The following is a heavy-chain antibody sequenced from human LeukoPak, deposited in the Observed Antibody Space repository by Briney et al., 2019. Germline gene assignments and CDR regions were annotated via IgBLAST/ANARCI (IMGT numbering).Heavy chain of an antibody. CDR3: ARQGESLTWLDP. CDR1: GGSISSSSHY. D-gene: IGHD2-21*01. V-gene: IGHV4-39*01. CDR2: IYYSGSS. J-gene: IGHJ5*02. Sequence: SETLSLTCTVSGGSISSSSHYWASIRQPPGKGLEWIGSIYYSGSSYYNPSLNSRATISVDTSKSQFSLKLNFVTAADTAVYYCARQGESLTWLDPWGQGTLVTVSS.